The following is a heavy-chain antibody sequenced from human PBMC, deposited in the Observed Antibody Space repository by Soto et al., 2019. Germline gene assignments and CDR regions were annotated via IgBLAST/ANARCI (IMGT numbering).Heavy chain of an antibody. V-gene: IGHV2-5*02. J-gene: IGHJ4*02. Sequence: QITLKESGPSPVKPTQTLTVTCTFSGFSLSNSGVGVAWIRQPPGKALEWLALIYGDNDKRYSPSLKTRLTITKDTTKNQVVITMTNMDPVDTATYYCARCTLHDYGDYDPGTSHVFDSWGQGTLVTVSS. CDR2: IYGDNDK. CDR3: ARCTLHDYGDYDPGTSHVFDS. CDR1: GFSLSNSGVG. D-gene: IGHD4-17*01.